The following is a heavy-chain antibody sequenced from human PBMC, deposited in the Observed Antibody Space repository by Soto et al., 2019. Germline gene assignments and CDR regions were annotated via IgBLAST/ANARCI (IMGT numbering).Heavy chain of an antibody. D-gene: IGHD3-10*01. J-gene: IGHJ4*02. CDR3: ATNYGSGSTHFAY. Sequence: QVQLVQSGAEVRKPGSSVKVSCTASGDTFNFYTISWVRQAPGQGLEWMGRVIPMLRMSNYAQKFQGRVTISADKSTSTAYMWLSSLRSDDTAVYDCATNYGSGSTHFAYWGQGTLVTVSS. CDR1: GDTFNFYT. V-gene: IGHV1-69*02. CDR2: VIPMLRMS.